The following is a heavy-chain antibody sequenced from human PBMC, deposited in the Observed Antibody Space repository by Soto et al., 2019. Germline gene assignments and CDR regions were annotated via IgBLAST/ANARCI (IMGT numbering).Heavy chain of an antibody. CDR3: AKGSPARWLQAPAAFDI. CDR1: GFTFSSYG. CDR2: IWYDGSNK. V-gene: IGHV3-33*06. D-gene: IGHD5-12*01. J-gene: IGHJ3*02. Sequence: GGSLRLSCAASGFTFSSYGMHWVRQAPGKGLEWVAVIWYDGSNKYYADSVKGRFTISRDNSKNTLYLQMNSLRAEDTAVYSCAKGSPARWLQAPAAFDIWGQGTMVTVSS.